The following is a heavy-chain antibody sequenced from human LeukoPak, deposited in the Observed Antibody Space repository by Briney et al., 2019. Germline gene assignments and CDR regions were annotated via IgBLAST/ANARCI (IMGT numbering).Heavy chain of an antibody. CDR3: ARVNYYDSSGYSAFDI. CDR2: IYYSGST. J-gene: IGHJ3*02. D-gene: IGHD3-22*01. V-gene: IGHV4-31*03. Sequence: PSQTLSLTCTVSGGSISSGGYYWSWIRQHPGKGLEWIGYIYYSGSTYYNPSLKSRVTISVDTSKNQFSLKLSSVTAADTAVYYCARVNYYDSSGYSAFDIWGQGTMVTVSS. CDR1: GGSISSGGYY.